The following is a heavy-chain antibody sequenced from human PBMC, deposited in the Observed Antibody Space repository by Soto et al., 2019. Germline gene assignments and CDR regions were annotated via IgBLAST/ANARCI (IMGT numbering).Heavy chain of an antibody. CDR3: AKHGDDYAWAKFDY. Sequence: EVQLLESGGGLVQPGGSLRLSCAASGCTFSSYAMSWVRQAPGKGLEWVSAIVGSGGFAYYADSLRGRFTISRDNSKNTLYLQMNSLRAEDTAVYHCAKHGDDYAWAKFDYWGQGTLVTVSS. V-gene: IGHV3-23*01. D-gene: IGHD4-17*01. CDR2: IVGSGGFA. CDR1: GCTFSSYA. J-gene: IGHJ4*02.